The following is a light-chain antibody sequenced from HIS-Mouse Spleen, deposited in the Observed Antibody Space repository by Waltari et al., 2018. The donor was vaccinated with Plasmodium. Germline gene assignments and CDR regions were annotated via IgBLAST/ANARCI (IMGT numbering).Light chain of an antibody. CDR3: QQRSNVPIT. CDR2: DAS. CDR1: QSVSSY. V-gene: IGKV3-11*01. Sequence: EIVLTQSPATLSLSPGERATLSCRASQSVSSYVAWYQQKPGQAPRLLIYDASTRATSMPARVSGSGSGTDFTLTISSLEPEDCAVYYCQQRSNVPITCGQGTRLEIK. J-gene: IGKJ5*01.